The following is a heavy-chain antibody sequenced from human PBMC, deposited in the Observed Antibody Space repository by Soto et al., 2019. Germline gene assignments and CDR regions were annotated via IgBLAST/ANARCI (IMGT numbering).Heavy chain of an antibody. CDR3: ATLQGSGTYYDDDY. D-gene: IGHD3-10*01. V-gene: IGHV1-69*01. Sequence: QVQLVQSGAEVQKPGSSVKVSCKASGGTSNNNANSWVRQAPGQGLEWMGGIVPVFGTANYAQKFRGRVRITADDSTRTLNMELSSLRSDDTAVYYCATLQGSGTYYDDDYWGQGTLVTVSS. CDR2: IVPVFGTA. J-gene: IGHJ4*02. CDR1: GGTSNNNA.